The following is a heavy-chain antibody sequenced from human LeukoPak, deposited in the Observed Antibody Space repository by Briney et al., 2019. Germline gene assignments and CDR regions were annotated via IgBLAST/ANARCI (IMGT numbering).Heavy chain of an antibody. CDR3: ARVPRIAAAGYFDY. J-gene: IGHJ4*02. V-gene: IGHV4-38-2*02. D-gene: IGHD6-13*01. CDR2: IYYSGST. Sequence: PSETLSLTCTVSGYSVSSGYYWGWIRQPPGKGLEWIGSIYYSGSTYYNPSLKSRVTISVDTSKNQFSLKLSSVTAADTAVYYCARVPRIAAAGYFDYWGQGTLVTVSS. CDR1: GYSVSSGYY.